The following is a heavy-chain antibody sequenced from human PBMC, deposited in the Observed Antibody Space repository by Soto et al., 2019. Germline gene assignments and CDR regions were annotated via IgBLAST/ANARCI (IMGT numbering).Heavy chain of an antibody. Sequence: GGSLRLSCAASGFTFSDYYMSWIRQAPGKGLEWVSYISSSGTTIYYADSVKGRFTISRDNAKNSLYLQMNSLRAEDTAVYYCAKRGDFWSGYSAYGMGVWGQGTTVTVSS. CDR2: ISSSGTTI. V-gene: IGHV3-11*04. D-gene: IGHD3-3*01. CDR1: GFTFSDYY. CDR3: AKRGDFWSGYSAYGMGV. J-gene: IGHJ6*02.